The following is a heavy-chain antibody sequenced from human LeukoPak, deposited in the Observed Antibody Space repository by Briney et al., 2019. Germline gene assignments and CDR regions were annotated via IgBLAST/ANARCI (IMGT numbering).Heavy chain of an antibody. CDR2: INHSGST. CDR3: ARSRAMVQSWFDP. J-gene: IGHJ5*02. CDR1: GGSISSYY. V-gene: IGHV4-34*01. Sequence: SETLSLTCTVSGGSISSYYWSWIRQPPGKGLEWIGEINHSGSTNYNPSLKSRVTISVDTSKNQFSLKLSSVTAADTAVYYCARSRAMVQSWFDPWGQGTLVTVSS. D-gene: IGHD5-18*01.